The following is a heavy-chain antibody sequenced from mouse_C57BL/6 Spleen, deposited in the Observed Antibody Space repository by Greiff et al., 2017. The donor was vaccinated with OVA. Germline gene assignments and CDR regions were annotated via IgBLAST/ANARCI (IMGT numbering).Heavy chain of an antibody. CDR2: IDPNSGGT. D-gene: IGHD1-1*01. V-gene: IGHV1-72*01. CDR1: GYTFTSYW. CDR3: ARDGSSYGRYFDV. J-gene: IGHJ1*03. Sequence: QVQLQQPGAELVKPGASVKLSCKASGYTFTSYWMHWVKQRPGRGLEWIGRIDPNSGGTKYNEKFKSKATLTVDKPSITAYMQLSSLTSEDSAVYYCARDGSSYGRYFDVWGTGTTVTVSS.